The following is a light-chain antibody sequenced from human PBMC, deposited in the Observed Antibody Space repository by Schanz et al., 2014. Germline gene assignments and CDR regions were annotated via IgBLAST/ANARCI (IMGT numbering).Light chain of an antibody. CDR1: SSDIGGYNF. CDR2: DVS. V-gene: IGLV2-14*03. Sequence: QSALTQPASVSASPGQSITLSCTGTSSDIGGYNFVSWYRQHPGKAPKLMIYDVSNRPSGVSNRFSGSKSGNTASLTVSGLQAEDEADYYCSSYTTTTWRVFGGGTKVTVL. CDR3: SSYTTTTWRV. J-gene: IGLJ3*02.